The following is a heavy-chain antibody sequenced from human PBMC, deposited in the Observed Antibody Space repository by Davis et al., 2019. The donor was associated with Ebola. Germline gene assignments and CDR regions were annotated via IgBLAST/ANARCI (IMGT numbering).Heavy chain of an antibody. Sequence: ASVKVSCKASGYTFTGYYIHWVRQAPGQGLEWMGWIDPDTIGTNYAQKFQGRVTVTRDTSISTVYMELSRLRSDDTAVYYCARGSGFWNGYFMAYFDFWGQGALVTVSS. D-gene: IGHD3-3*01. CDR2: IDPDTIGT. J-gene: IGHJ4*02. CDR1: GYTFTGYY. V-gene: IGHV1-2*02. CDR3: ARGSGFWNGYFMAYFDF.